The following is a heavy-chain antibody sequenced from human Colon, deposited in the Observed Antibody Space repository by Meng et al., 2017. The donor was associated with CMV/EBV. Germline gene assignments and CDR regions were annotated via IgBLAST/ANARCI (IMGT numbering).Heavy chain of an antibody. CDR2: IVVGSGNT. J-gene: IGHJ4*02. Sequence: SAKVSCKASGFTFTSSAVPWVRQARGQRREWIGWIVVGSGNTNYAQKFQERVTITRDMSTSTAHMELSSLRSEDTAVYYCAAGRYYDFWSGYYEDYWGQGTLVTVSS. CDR3: AAGRYYDFWSGYYEDY. V-gene: IGHV1-58*01. D-gene: IGHD3-3*01. CDR1: GFTFTSSA.